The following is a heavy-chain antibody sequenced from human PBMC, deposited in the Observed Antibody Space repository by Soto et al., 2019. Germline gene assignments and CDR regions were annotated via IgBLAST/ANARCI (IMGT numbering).Heavy chain of an antibody. CDR3: ARDAGLASAIDY. CDR1: GDSVGRGGHY. D-gene: IGHD1-26*01. V-gene: IGHV4-31*02. CDR2: IYWTGST. J-gene: IGHJ4*02. Sequence: QVQLQESGPGLVKPSQTLSVTCSVSGDSVGRGGHYWTWIRQHPGKGLEWIGSIYWTGSTSYNPSMQRRVIISVDRTKNQFSLKVSSVTAADTAVYYCARDAGLASAIDYWGQGTLITVSS.